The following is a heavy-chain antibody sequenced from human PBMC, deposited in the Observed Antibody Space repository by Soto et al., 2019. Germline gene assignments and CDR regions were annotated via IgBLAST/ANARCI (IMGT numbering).Heavy chain of an antibody. D-gene: IGHD6-19*01. V-gene: IGHV3-7*03. CDR1: GFTFNSYA. Sequence: GGSLRLSCAASGFTFNSYAMSWVRQAPGKGLEWVANIKQDGSEKYYVDSVKGQFTISRDNAKNSLYLQMNSLRAEDTAVYYCARDPLIAVAGLEGGYDYWGQGTLVTVSS. CDR2: IKQDGSEK. CDR3: ARDPLIAVAGLEGGYDY. J-gene: IGHJ4*02.